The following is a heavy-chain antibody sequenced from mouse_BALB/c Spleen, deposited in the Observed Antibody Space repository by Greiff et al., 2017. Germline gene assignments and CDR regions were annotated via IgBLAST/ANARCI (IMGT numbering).Heavy chain of an antibody. J-gene: IGHJ3*01. D-gene: IGHD1-1*01. CDR1: GFTFSSFG. V-gene: IGHV5-17*02. CDR2: ISSGSSTI. CDR3: ARETLYGSSYVLAY. Sequence: EVNLVESGGGLVQPGGSRKLSCAASGFTFSSFGMHWVRQAPEKGLEWVAYISSGSSTIYYADTVKGRFTISRDNPKNTLFLQMTSLRSEDTAMYYCARETLYGSSYVLAYWGQGTLVTVSA.